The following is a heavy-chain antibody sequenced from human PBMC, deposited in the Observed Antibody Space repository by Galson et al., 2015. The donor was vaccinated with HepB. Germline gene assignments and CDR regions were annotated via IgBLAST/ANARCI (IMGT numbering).Heavy chain of an antibody. Sequence: SVKVSCKASGGTFSSYAISWVRQAPGQGLEWMGGIIPIFGTANYAQKFQGRVTITADESTSTAYMELSSLRSEDTAVYYCARSGLRYFDWSSGFDYWGQGTLVTVSS. CDR1: GGTFSSYA. D-gene: IGHD3-9*01. V-gene: IGHV1-69*13. CDR2: IIPIFGTA. CDR3: ARSGLRYFDWSSGFDY. J-gene: IGHJ4*02.